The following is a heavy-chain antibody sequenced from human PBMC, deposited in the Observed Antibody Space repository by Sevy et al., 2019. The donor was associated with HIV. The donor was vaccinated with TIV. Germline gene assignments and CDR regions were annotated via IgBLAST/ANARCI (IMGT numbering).Heavy chain of an antibody. CDR2: ISYDGSSK. CDR1: GFSVSTHA. V-gene: IGHV3-30-3*01. J-gene: IGHJ4*02. CDR3: MRDAGYSTGWYPSDY. Sequence: GGSLRLSCAASGFSVSTHAMHWVRQAPGKGLEWVALISYDGSSKYYADSVKGRLTISRDNSKNTLYLQMSSLRPDDTAVYYCMRDAGYSTGWYPSDYWGQGTLVTVSS. D-gene: IGHD6-19*01.